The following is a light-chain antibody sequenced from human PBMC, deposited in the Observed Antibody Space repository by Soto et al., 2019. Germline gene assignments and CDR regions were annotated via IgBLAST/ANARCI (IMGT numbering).Light chain of an antibody. CDR1: SSNIGNNY. CDR3: GTWDSSLSAVV. V-gene: IGLV1-51*02. Sequence: QSALTQPPSVSAAPGQKVTISCSGTSSNIGNNYVSWYQQLPGTAPKVLIYENDKRPSGIPDRFSGSKSGTSATLGITGLQTGDEADYYCGTWDSSLSAVVFGGGTKLTVL. J-gene: IGLJ2*01. CDR2: END.